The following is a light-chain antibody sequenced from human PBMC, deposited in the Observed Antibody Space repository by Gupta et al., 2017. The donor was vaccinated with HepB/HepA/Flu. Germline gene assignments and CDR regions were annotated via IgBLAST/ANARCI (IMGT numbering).Light chain of an antibody. CDR3: AAWDDSLNGPV. CDR1: SSNIGSNT. J-gene: IGLJ2*01. Sequence: QSVLTQPPSASGTPGQRVTISCSGSSSNIGSNTVNWYQQLPGTAPKPLIYINSQRPSGVPDRFSGSKSSTSASLAISGLQSEDEADYYCAAWDDSLNGPVFGGGTKLTVL. V-gene: IGLV1-44*01. CDR2: INS.